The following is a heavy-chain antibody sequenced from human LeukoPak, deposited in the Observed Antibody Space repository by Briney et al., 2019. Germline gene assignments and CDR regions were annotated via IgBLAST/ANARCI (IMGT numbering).Heavy chain of an antibody. V-gene: IGHV3-23*01. Sequence: GGSLRLSCAASGFTFSSYGMSWVRQAPGKGLEWVSAISGSGGSTYYADSVKGRFTISRDNSKNTLYLQMNSLRAEDTAVYYCAKGPGRVGATYYYYYYMDVWGKGTTVTTSS. CDR3: AKGPGRVGATYYYYYYMDV. CDR2: ISGSGGST. J-gene: IGHJ6*03. CDR1: GFTFSSYG. D-gene: IGHD1-26*01.